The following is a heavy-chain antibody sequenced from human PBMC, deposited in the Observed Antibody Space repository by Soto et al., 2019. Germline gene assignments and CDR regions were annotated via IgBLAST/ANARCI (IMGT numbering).Heavy chain of an antibody. V-gene: IGHV1-3*01. Sequence: GASVKVSCKASGYTFTSYAMHWVRQAPGQRLEWMGWINAGNGNTKYSQKFQGRVTITRDTSASTAYMELSSLRSEDTAVYYCARSEYYYDSSGYYPGDYYGMDVWGQGTMVTVSS. CDR3: ARSEYYYDSSGYYPGDYYGMDV. CDR1: GYTFTSYA. J-gene: IGHJ6*02. CDR2: INAGNGNT. D-gene: IGHD3-22*01.